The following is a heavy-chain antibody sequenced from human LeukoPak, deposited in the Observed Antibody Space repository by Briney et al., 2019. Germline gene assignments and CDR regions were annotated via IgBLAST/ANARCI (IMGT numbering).Heavy chain of an antibody. CDR1: GFTFSSYG. Sequence: GGSLRLSCAASGFTFSSYGMHWVRQAPGKGLEWVAVISCDGSNKYYADSVKGRFTISRDNSKNTLYLQMNSLRAEDTAVYYCANLVFCSGGSCYPTFDAFDIWGQGTMVTVSS. V-gene: IGHV3-30*18. J-gene: IGHJ3*02. CDR3: ANLVFCSGGSCYPTFDAFDI. D-gene: IGHD2-15*01. CDR2: ISCDGSNK.